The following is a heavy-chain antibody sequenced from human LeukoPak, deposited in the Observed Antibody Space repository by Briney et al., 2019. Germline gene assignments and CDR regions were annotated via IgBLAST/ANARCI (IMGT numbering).Heavy chain of an antibody. CDR3: ATVVVPAYNWFDP. D-gene: IGHD2-2*01. J-gene: IGHJ5*02. CDR1: GYTFTSYG. CDR2: ISAYNGNT. V-gene: IGHV1-18*01. Sequence: GASVKVSCKASGYTFTSYGISWVRQAPGQGLEWMGWISAYNGNTNYAQKLQGRVTMTTDTSTSTAYMELRSLRSDDTAVYYCATVVVPAYNWFDPWGQGTLVAVSS.